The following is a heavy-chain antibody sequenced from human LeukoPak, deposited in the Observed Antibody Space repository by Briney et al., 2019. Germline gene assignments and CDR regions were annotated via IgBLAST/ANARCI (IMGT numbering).Heavy chain of an antibody. V-gene: IGHV3-48*02. CDR3: VREDPSEYGSIDY. D-gene: IGHD3-10*01. J-gene: IGHJ4*02. Sequence: GGSLRLSCAASGFTFSTYSMSWVRQAPGKGLEWVAYISRSSSSKHYADSVKGRFTISRDNAKNSLYLQMNSLRDEDTAVYYCVREDPSEYGSIDYWGQGTLFSVSS. CDR1: GFTFSTYS. CDR2: ISRSSSSK.